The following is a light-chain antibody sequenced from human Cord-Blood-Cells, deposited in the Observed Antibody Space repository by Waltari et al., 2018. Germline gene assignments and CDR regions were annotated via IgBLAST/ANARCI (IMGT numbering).Light chain of an antibody. J-gene: IGKJ1*01. CDR1: QSVSSN. CDR2: GAS. V-gene: IGKV3-15*01. Sequence: EIVMTQSPATLSVSPGERATLSCRASQSVSSNLAWYQQKPGQAPRLLIYGASTRANGIAARFSGSGSGTEFTLTISSLQSEDCAVYYCQQYNNWPRTFGQGTKVEIK. CDR3: QQYNNWPRT.